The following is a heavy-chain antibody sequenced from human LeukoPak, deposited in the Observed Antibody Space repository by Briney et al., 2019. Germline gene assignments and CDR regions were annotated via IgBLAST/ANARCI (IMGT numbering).Heavy chain of an antibody. J-gene: IGHJ4*02. D-gene: IGHD3-10*01. CDR3: ARVGIWFGELLYEDY. CDR2: IYSGGST. CDR1: GFTFSSYG. Sequence: PGRSLRLSCAASGFTFSSYGMHWVRQAPGKGLEWVSVIYSGGSTYYADSVKGRFTISRDNSKNTLYLQMNSLRAEDTAVYYCARVGIWFGELLYEDYWGQGTLVTVSS. V-gene: IGHV3-53*01.